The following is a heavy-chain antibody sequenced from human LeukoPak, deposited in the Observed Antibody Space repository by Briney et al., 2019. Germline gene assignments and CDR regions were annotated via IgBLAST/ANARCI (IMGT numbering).Heavy chain of an antibody. CDR2: INHSGRT. J-gene: IGHJ4*02. CDR1: CGSFSGYY. Sequence: KPSETLSLTCAVYCGSFSGYYWRWIRPPPGKGPGWIGKINHSGRTNYKPSLKSRVTISLDTSKNQFSLKLSSVTAADTAVYYCARSRDYDYVWCSYSRINLDRRFDYWGQGNLVTVSS. D-gene: IGHD3-16*01. CDR3: ARSRDYDYVWCSYSRINLDRRFDY. V-gene: IGHV4-34*01.